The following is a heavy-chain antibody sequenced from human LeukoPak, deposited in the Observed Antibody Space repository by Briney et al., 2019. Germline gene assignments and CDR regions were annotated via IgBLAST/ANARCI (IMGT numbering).Heavy chain of an antibody. J-gene: IGHJ4*02. CDR2: IYHSGST. Sequence: SETLSLTCAVSGYSISSGYYWGWIRQPPGKGLEWIGSIYHSGSTHYTPSLKSRVTISVDTSKNQFSLKLSSVTAADTAVYYCARRFVSGTTDAVDYWGQGTLVTVSS. V-gene: IGHV4-38-2*01. CDR1: GYSISSGYY. CDR3: ARRFVSGTTDAVDY. D-gene: IGHD1-7*01.